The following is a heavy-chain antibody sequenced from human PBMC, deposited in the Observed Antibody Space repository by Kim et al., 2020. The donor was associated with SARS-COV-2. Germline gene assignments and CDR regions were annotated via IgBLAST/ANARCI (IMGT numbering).Heavy chain of an antibody. CDR3: ARHSAGGDYFDY. J-gene: IGHJ4*02. Sequence: NYNPSLKSRVTISVDTSKKQFSLKLSSVTAADTAVYYCARHSAGGDYFDYWGQGTLVTVS. V-gene: IGHV4-59*08. D-gene: IGHD3-10*01.